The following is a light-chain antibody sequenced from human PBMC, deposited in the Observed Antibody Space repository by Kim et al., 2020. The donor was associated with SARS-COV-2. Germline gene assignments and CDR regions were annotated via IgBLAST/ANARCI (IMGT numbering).Light chain of an antibody. J-gene: IGLJ2*01. V-gene: IGLV2-14*03. CDR3: SSYTSSSIVV. CDR1: SSDVGGYTY. CDR2: DVS. Sequence: GQSITISCTGTSSDVGGYTYVSWYQQHPGKAPKLMIYDVSNRPSGVSNRFSGSKSGNTASLTISGLQAEDEADYYCSSYTSSSIVVFGGGTQLTVL.